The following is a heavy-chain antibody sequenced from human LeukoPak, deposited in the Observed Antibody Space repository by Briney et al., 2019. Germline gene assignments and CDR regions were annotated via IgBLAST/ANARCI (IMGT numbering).Heavy chain of an antibody. Sequence: SETLSLTCAVYGGSFIGFHWNWIRQPPGKGLEWIRHINHSGSTNYNPSLKSRVTISVGTSKNQFSLKLSSVTVADTAVYYCARQRYFDWLRTLYYFDYWGQGTLVTVSS. D-gene: IGHD3-9*01. CDR2: INHSGST. CDR3: ARQRYFDWLRTLYYFDY. J-gene: IGHJ4*02. CDR1: GGSFIGFH. V-gene: IGHV4-34*01.